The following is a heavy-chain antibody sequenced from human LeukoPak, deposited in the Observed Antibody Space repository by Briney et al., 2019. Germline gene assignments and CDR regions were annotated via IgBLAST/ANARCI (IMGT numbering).Heavy chain of an antibody. CDR2: ISLGDVVT. D-gene: IGHD3-10*01. J-gene: IGHJ4*02. Sequence: GQSLKISSKVSGYSSTTYSTTWVGQIPVKGLEWMGIISLGDVVTTYSTSFQGRVTISADKSISTAYLQWSSLKASDTAMYYCARQNTMVRGVICDYWGQGTLVTVSS. CDR3: ARQNTMVRGVICDY. V-gene: IGHV5-51*01. CDR1: GYSSTTYS.